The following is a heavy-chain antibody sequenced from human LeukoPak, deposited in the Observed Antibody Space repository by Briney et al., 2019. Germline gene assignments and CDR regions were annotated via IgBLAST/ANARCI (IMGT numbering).Heavy chain of an antibody. CDR3: ARGYGATSDFEY. J-gene: IGHJ4*02. V-gene: IGHV1-18*01. CDR2: ISGFDGDT. Sequence: GASVKVSCKASGYTFTTQTITWLRRAPGHGLEWMGWISGFDGDTDYAQKFQGRVTMTTDTSTNTAYMEVTSLRSDDTAVYYCARGYGATSDFEYWGQGTLVIVSS. D-gene: IGHD4-23*01. CDR1: GYTFTTQT.